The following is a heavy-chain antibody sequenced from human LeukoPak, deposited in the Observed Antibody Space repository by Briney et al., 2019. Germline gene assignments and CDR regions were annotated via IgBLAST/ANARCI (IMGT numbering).Heavy chain of an antibody. J-gene: IGHJ6*02. V-gene: IGHV3-49*04. Sequence: GRSLRLSCITSGFTFGDHAMSWVRQAPGKGLDWVGFIRSKGYGGTTEYAASVKGRFTISRDDSKGIAYLQMNSLKSEDTAVYYCTRGPTGRWLYYGMDVWGQGTTVIVSS. CDR3: TRGPTGRWLYYGMDV. D-gene: IGHD5-24*01. CDR1: GFTFGDHA. CDR2: IRSKGYGGTT.